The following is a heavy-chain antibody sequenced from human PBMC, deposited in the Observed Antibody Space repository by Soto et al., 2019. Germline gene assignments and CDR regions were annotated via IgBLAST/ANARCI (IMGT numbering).Heavy chain of an antibody. Sequence: EVRLVESGGGLVQPGGSLRLSCAASGFTFSSYWMHWVRQAPGKGLVWVSRINSDGSSTSYADSVKGRFTISRDNAKNTLYLQMNSLRAEDTAVYYCARAVTTAHYYYGMDVWGQGTTVTVSS. CDR1: GFTFSSYW. V-gene: IGHV3-74*01. J-gene: IGHJ6*02. D-gene: IGHD4-17*01. CDR2: INSDGSST. CDR3: ARAVTTAHYYYGMDV.